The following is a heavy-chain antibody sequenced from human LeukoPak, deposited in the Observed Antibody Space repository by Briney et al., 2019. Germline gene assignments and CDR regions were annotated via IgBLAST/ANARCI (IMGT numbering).Heavy chain of an antibody. CDR1: GFTFSSYA. CDR3: ARDREGDDAFDI. V-gene: IGHV3-30-3*01. Sequence: PGSSLRLSCAASGFTFSSYAMHWVRQAPGKGLEWVAVISYDGSNKYYADSVKGRFTISRDNSKNTLYLQMNSLRAEDTAVYYRARDREGDDAFDIWGQGTMVTVSS. J-gene: IGHJ3*02. CDR2: ISYDGSNK.